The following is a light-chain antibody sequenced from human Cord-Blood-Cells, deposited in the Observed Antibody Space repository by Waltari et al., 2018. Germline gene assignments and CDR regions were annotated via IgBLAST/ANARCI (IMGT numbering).Light chain of an antibody. Sequence: QSVLTQPPSVSAAPGQKVTISCSGSSSNIGNNYVSWYQQLPGTAPKLLIYENNKRPSGSTDRFAGAKACTSATLGITGLQTGDEADYYCGTWDSSLSAWVFGGGTKLTVL. CDR3: GTWDSSLSAWV. CDR1: SSNIGNNY. J-gene: IGLJ3*02. CDR2: ENN. V-gene: IGLV1-51*02.